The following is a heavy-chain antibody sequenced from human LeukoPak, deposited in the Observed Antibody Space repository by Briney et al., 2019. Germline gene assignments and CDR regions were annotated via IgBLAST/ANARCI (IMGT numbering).Heavy chain of an antibody. J-gene: IGHJ5*02. Sequence: SETLSLTCAVYGGSFSGYYWSWIRQPPGKGLEWIGEINHSGSTNYNPSLKSRVTISVDTSKNQFSPKLSSVTAADTAVYYCARTYSGSYFKVSWFDPWGQGTLVTVSS. CDR2: INHSGST. CDR3: ARTYSGSYFKVSWFDP. CDR1: GGSFSGYY. V-gene: IGHV4-34*01. D-gene: IGHD1-26*01.